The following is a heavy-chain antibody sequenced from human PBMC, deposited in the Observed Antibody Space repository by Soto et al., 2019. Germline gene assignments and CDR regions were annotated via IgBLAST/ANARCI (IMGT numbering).Heavy chain of an antibody. V-gene: IGHV1-18*01. Sequence: ASVKVSCKASGSPFTSYGISWVRQAPGQGLEGMGWISAYNGNTNYAQKLQGRVTMTTDTSTSTAYMELRSLRSDDTAVYYCARGFDYSNYEGAYYGMDVWGQGTTVTVSS. CDR3: ARGFDYSNYEGAYYGMDV. J-gene: IGHJ6*02. D-gene: IGHD4-4*01. CDR2: ISAYNGNT. CDR1: GSPFTSYG.